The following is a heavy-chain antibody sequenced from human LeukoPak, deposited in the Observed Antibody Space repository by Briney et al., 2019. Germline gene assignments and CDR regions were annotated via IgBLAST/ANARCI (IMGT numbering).Heavy chain of an antibody. J-gene: IGHJ4*02. V-gene: IGHV3-23*01. CDR3: AKDRPYDSSGAQMD. CDR1: GFTFSSYA. D-gene: IGHD3-22*01. CDR2: IRGSGGST. Sequence: GGSLRLSCAASGFTFSSYAMSWVRQAPGKGLEWVSAIRGSGGSTYYADSVKGRFTISRDNAKNTLYVQMNSLRAEDTAVYYCAKDRPYDSSGAQMDWGQGTLVTVSS.